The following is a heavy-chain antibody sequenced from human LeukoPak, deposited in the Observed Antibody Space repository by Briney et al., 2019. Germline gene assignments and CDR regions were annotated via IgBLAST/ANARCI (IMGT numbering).Heavy chain of an antibody. CDR1: GFTFSSYA. Sequence: GGSLRLSCAASGFTFSSYAMSWVRQAPGKGLEWVSAISGSGGSTYYADSVKGRFTISRDNSKNTLYLQMNSLRAEDTAVYYCATNRHSGRPLYYFDYWGQGTLVTVSS. D-gene: IGHD1-26*01. CDR3: ATNRHSGRPLYYFDY. CDR2: ISGSGGST. V-gene: IGHV3-23*01. J-gene: IGHJ4*02.